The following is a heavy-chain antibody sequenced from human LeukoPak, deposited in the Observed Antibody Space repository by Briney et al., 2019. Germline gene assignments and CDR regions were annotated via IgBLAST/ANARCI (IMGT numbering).Heavy chain of an antibody. CDR3: AKDGGEYYDILTGYYPRLYYMDV. Sequence: GGSLRLSCAASELTVTSNYMSWVRQAPGKGLQWVSVIYPGGDIYYADSVKGRFIISRDNSKNTLYLQMNSLIAEDTAVYYCAKDGGEYYDILTGYYPRLYYMDVWGKGTTVTISS. V-gene: IGHV3-53*01. J-gene: IGHJ6*03. D-gene: IGHD3-9*01. CDR1: ELTVTSNY. CDR2: IYPGGDI.